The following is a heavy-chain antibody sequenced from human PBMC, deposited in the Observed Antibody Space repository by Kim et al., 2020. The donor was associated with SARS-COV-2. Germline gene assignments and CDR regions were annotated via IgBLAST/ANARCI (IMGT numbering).Heavy chain of an antibody. D-gene: IGHD5-18*01. CDR3: ARVPPAGAYSYGPLDY. CDR1: GGTFSSYA. Sequence: SLQVSCKASGGTFSSYAISWVRQAPGQGLSWMGRLIPILGIANYAQKFQGRVTITADQSTSTAYMELSSLRSEDPALYYCARVPPAGAYSYGPLDYWGQ. V-gene: IGHV1-69*04. CDR2: LIPILGIA. J-gene: IGHJ4*02.